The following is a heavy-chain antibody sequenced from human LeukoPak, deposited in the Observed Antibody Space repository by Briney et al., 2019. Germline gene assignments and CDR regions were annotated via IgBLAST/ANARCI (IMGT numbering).Heavy chain of an antibody. CDR2: IYDSGST. CDR1: GGSISSYY. V-gene: IGHV4-4*08. Sequence: SETLSLTCTVSGGSISSYYWSWIRQPPGNGLEAIGDIYDSGSTNYNPSLKSRVTISADTSKNQFSLKLSSVTAADTAVYYCARDAYNWNYGAFDIWGQGTMVTVSS. CDR3: ARDAYNWNYGAFDI. D-gene: IGHD1-7*01. J-gene: IGHJ3*02.